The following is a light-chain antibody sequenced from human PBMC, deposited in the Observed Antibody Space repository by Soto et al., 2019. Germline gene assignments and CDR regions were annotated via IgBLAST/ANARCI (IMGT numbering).Light chain of an antibody. CDR1: QGIDTY. Sequence: DIQMTQSPSSLSASVGDRVTITCRASQGIDTYLAWYQQKPGQVPKLLIYAASTLQSGVPSRFSGSGSGTDFTLTTSSLQPEDVATYFCQKYARAPYT. V-gene: IGKV1-27*01. CDR3: QKYARAPYT. J-gene: IGKJ2*01. CDR2: AAS.